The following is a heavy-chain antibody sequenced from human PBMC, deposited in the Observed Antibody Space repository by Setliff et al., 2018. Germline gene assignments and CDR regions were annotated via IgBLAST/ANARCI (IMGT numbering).Heavy chain of an antibody. Sequence: SETLSLTCTVSNGSISSGNYFWGWIRQPPGKGLEWMGSIFYTGSTYYNPSLKSRVTISVDTSKNQFSLKLSSVTAADTAVYYCARSPEVGATTYYYYYYMDVWGKGTTVTVSS. CDR1: NGSISSGNYF. V-gene: IGHV4-39*07. CDR2: IFYTGST. D-gene: IGHD1-26*01. CDR3: ARSPEVGATTYYYYYYMDV. J-gene: IGHJ6*03.